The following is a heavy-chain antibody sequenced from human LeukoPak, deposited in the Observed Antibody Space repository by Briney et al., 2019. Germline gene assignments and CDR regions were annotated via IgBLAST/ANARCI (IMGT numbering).Heavy chain of an antibody. V-gene: IGHV3-21*01. CDR3: ARVGPWVNPDYYYYCMDV. Sequence: GGSLRLSCVSSGFTFSRYIMNWVRPAPGKGLEWVSSISSSCSYIYYADSVKGRFTISRDNAKNSLYLQMNSLRAEDTAVYYCARVGPWVNPDYYYYCMDVWGKGSTVTVSS. CDR1: GFTFSRYI. D-gene: IGHD1-14*01. CDR2: ISSSCSYI. J-gene: IGHJ6*03.